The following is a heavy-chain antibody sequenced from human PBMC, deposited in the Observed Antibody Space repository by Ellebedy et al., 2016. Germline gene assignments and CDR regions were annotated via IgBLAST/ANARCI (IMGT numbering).Heavy chain of an antibody. D-gene: IGHD5-12*01. Sequence: GGSLRLSCSASGFRFDFYAMHWVRQAPGKGLQYVAAITNNGGDTYYADSVEGRFTISRDNSRNTLYLQMSSLRPEDTAVYYCVRRFGSGYDYDYWGQGALVTVSS. J-gene: IGHJ4*02. CDR3: VRRFGSGYDYDY. CDR2: ITNNGGDT. V-gene: IGHV3-64D*06. CDR1: GFRFDFYA.